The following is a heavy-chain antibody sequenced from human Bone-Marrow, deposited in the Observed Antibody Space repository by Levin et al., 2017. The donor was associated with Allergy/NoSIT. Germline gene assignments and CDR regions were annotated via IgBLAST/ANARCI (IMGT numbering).Heavy chain of an antibody. Sequence: SETLSLTCAVYGGSFSGYYWSWIRQPPGKGLEWIGEINHSGSTNYNPSLKSRVTISVDTSKNQFSLKLSSVTAADTAVYYCARDNSRYCSSTSCYFYYDYMDVWGKGTTVTVSS. D-gene: IGHD2-2*01. V-gene: IGHV4-34*01. CDR1: GGSFSGYY. CDR2: INHSGST. J-gene: IGHJ6*03. CDR3: ARDNSRYCSSTSCYFYYDYMDV.